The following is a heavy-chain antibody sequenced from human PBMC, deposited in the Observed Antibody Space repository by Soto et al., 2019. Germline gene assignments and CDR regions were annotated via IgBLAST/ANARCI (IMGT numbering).Heavy chain of an antibody. CDR1: GFSLSTTEVG. Sequence: SGPTLVNPTQTLTLTCIFSGFSLSTTEVGVGWIRQPPGKALEWLALIYWNDDKRYSPSLRSRLTITKATSKNQVVLRMTNMDPVDTATYYCAHSMVYTSSWLRFDYWGQGTLVTVSS. CDR3: AHSMVYTSSWLRFDY. J-gene: IGHJ4*02. D-gene: IGHD6-13*01. V-gene: IGHV2-5*01. CDR2: IYWNDDK.